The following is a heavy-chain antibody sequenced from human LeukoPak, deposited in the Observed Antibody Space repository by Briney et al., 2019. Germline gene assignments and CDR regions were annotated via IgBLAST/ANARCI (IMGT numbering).Heavy chain of an antibody. V-gene: IGHV1-69*01. CDR1: GGTLSSYA. CDR3: ARGGYYYDSSGYSHLPDY. Sequence: SVKVSCKASGGTLSSYAFSWVRQAPGQGLEWMGGIIPIVGTTNYAQMFQGRVTITADESTSTAYMELSSLRSEDTAVYYCARGGYYYDSSGYSHLPDYWGQGTLVTVSA. D-gene: IGHD3-22*01. J-gene: IGHJ4*02. CDR2: IIPIVGTT.